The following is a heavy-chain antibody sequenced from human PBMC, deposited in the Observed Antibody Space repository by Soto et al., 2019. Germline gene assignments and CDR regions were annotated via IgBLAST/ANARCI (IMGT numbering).Heavy chain of an antibody. Sequence: GESLKTSCKCSGYSFTTDWIGWVRQMPGKGLEWMGIIYPGDSDSRYSPSFQGQVTSSADKSISTVYMELSSLRPDDTAVYYCASAPDDNGDHLAYWGQGTLVTVSS. CDR1: GYSFTTDW. J-gene: IGHJ4*02. D-gene: IGHD1-1*01. CDR2: IYPGDSDS. CDR3: ASAPDDNGDHLAY. V-gene: IGHV5-51*01.